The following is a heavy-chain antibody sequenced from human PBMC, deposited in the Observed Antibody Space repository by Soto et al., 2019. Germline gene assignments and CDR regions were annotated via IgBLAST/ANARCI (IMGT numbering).Heavy chain of an antibody. Sequence: GGSLRLSCAASGFTFSSYSMNWVRQAPGKGLEWVSSISSSSSYIYYADSVRGRFTISRDNAKNSLYLQMNSLRAEDTAVYYCARPRDGLFDYWGQGTLVTVSS. CDR2: ISSSSSYI. D-gene: IGHD2-21*02. V-gene: IGHV3-21*01. CDR3: ARPRDGLFDY. CDR1: GFTFSSYS. J-gene: IGHJ4*02.